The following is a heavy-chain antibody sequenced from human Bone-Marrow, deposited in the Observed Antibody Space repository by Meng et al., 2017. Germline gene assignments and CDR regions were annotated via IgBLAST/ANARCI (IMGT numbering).Heavy chain of an antibody. CDR2: IYYSGST. J-gene: IGHJ4*02. CDR3: ARVASTVRGALDYFDY. Sequence: SETLSLTCTVSGGSISSYYWSWIRQPPGKGLEWIGYIYYSGSTNYNPSLKSRVTISVDTSKNQFSLKLSSVTAADTAVYYCARVASTVRGALDYFDYWGQGTLVTVSS. D-gene: IGHD3-10*02. CDR1: GGSISSYY. V-gene: IGHV4-59*01.